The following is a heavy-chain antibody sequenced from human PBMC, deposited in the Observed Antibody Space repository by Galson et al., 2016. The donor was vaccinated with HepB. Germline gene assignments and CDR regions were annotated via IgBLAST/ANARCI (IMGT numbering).Heavy chain of an antibody. Sequence: SETLSLTCTVSGGSISSYYWSWIRQPPGKGLEWIGHVYYSGSTNYNPSLKSRVTISVDTSKNQFSLKLSSVTAADTAVYFCARVRTTVAQALAFDIWGQGTMVTVSS. CDR1: GGSISSYY. J-gene: IGHJ3*02. V-gene: IGHV4-59*12. CDR2: VYYSGST. CDR3: ARVRTTVAQALAFDI. D-gene: IGHD4-23*01.